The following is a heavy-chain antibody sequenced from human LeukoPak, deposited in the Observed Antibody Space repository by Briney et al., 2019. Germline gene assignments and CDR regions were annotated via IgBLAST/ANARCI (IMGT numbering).Heavy chain of an antibody. CDR2: IKQDGSEK. CDR1: GFIFSNFW. D-gene: IGHD6-13*01. CDR3: ARDRVATSSSPFDY. Sequence: GSLRLSCAASGFIFSNFWMTWVRQAPGKGLEWVANIKQDGSEKYYVDSVKGRFTISRDNAKNSLYLQMNSLRAEDTAVYYCARDRVATSSSPFDYWGQGTLVTVSS. V-gene: IGHV3-7*01. J-gene: IGHJ4*02.